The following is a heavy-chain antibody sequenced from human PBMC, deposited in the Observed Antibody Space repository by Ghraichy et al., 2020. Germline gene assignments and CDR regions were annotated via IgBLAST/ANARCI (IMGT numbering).Heavy chain of an antibody. CDR2: VYYRGNT. CDR3: ARVARRGLYDALDI. CDR1: GGSISDYY. V-gene: IGHV4-59*01. J-gene: IGHJ3*02. D-gene: IGHD3-10*01. Sequence: SETLSLTCTVSGGSISDYYWSWIRQTPGKGLEWIGDVYYRGNTKYNPSLKSRVTISLDTPTNQFSLKLRSVTTADTAVYYCARVARRGLYDALDIWGQGTVVTVSS.